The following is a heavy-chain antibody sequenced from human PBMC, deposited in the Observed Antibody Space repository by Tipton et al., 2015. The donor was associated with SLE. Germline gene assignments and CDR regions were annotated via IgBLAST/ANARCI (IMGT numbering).Heavy chain of an antibody. V-gene: IGHV4-38-2*02. J-gene: IGHJ4*02. Sequence: TLSLTCTVSGYSISSGYYWGWIRQPPGKGLEWIGSIYHSGSTYYNPSLKSRVTISVDTSKNQFSLKLSSVTAADTAVYYCASGYSSGWYQNWGQGTLVTVSS. CDR2: IYHSGST. CDR1: GYSISSGYY. CDR3: ASGYSSGWYQN. D-gene: IGHD6-19*01.